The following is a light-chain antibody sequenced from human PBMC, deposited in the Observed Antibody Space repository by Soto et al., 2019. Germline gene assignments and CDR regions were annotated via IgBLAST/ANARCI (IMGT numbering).Light chain of an antibody. V-gene: IGKV1-39*01. J-gene: IGKJ2*01. CDR3: QQYNSYPYT. Sequence: DIQMTQSPSSLSASVGDRVTITCRASQTISSYLNWYQQKPGKAPKLLIYAASSLQSGVPSRFSGSGSGIDFTLTISSLQPEDFATYYCQQYNSYPYTFGHGTKLEIK. CDR1: QTISSY. CDR2: AAS.